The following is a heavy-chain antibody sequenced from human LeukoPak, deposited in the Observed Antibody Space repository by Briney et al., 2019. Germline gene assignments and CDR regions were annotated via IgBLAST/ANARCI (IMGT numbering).Heavy chain of an antibody. J-gene: IGHJ4*02. V-gene: IGHV4-34*01. CDR1: GGSFSGYY. Sequence: SETLSLTCAVYGGSFSGYYWSWIRQPPGKGLEWIGEINHSGSTNYNPSLKSRVTISVDTSKNQFSLKLSSVTAADTAVYYCARHLWPDFWSGYYAYWGQGTLVTVSS. CDR3: ARHLWPDFWSGYYAY. CDR2: INHSGST. D-gene: IGHD3-3*01.